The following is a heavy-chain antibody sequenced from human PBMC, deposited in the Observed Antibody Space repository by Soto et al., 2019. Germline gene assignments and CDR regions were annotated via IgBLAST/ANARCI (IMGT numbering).Heavy chain of an antibody. V-gene: IGHV5-51*01. Sequence: GESLKISCKGSGYSFTSYWIGWVRQMPGKGLEWMGIIYPGDSDTRYSPSFQGQVTISADKSISTAYLQWSSLKASDTAMYYCARRGIFGVVGDAESYYYYYGMDVWGQGTTVTVSS. D-gene: IGHD3-3*01. J-gene: IGHJ6*02. CDR3: ARRGIFGVVGDAESYYYYYGMDV. CDR1: GYSFTSYW. CDR2: IYPGDSDT.